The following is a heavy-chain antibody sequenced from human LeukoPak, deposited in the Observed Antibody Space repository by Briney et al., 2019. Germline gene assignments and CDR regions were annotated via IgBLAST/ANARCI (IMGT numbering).Heavy chain of an antibody. D-gene: IGHD1-26*01. CDR3: AKCGSGSYYRLLADY. Sequence: GGSLRLSCAASGFTFSSYGMHWVRQAPGKGLEWVAVISYDGSNKYYADSVKGRFTISRDNSKNTLYLQMNSLRAEDTAVYYCAKCGSGSYYRLLADYWGQGTLVTVSS. CDR1: GFTFSSYG. CDR2: ISYDGSNK. J-gene: IGHJ4*02. V-gene: IGHV3-30*18.